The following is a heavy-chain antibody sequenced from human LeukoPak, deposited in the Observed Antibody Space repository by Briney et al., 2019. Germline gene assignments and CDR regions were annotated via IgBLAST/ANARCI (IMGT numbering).Heavy chain of an antibody. J-gene: IGHJ4*02. Sequence: PGGSLRLSCAASGFIFSAYSMNWVRQAPGKGLEWVSCISSSSTYTYYADSVKGRFTISGDNAKNSMYLQMNSLRAEDTAVYYCARQGFGSSFGYWGQGTLVTVSS. D-gene: IGHD3-10*01. CDR2: ISSSSTYT. CDR3: ARQGFGSSFGY. V-gene: IGHV3-21*01. CDR1: GFIFSAYS.